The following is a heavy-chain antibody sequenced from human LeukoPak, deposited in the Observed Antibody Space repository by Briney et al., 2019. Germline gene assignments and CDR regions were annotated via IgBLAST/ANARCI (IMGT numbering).Heavy chain of an antibody. Sequence: SETLSLTCTVSGGSISSYYWSWIRQPPGKGLEWIGYIYYSGSTNYNPPLKSRVTISVDTSKNQFSLKLSSVTAADTAVYYCARVVDAFDIWGQGTMVTVSS. CDR2: IYYSGST. CDR1: GGSISSYY. D-gene: IGHD6-6*01. CDR3: ARVVDAFDI. J-gene: IGHJ3*02. V-gene: IGHV4-59*01.